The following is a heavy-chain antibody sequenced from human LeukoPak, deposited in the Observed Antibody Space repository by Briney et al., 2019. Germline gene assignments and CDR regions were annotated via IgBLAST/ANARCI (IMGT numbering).Heavy chain of an antibody. D-gene: IGHD3-22*01. CDR3: ARVGVYDSSGYRYYYYYYYMDV. Sequence: ASVKVSCKASGYTFTSYYMHWVRQAPGQGLEWMGIINPSGGSTSYAQKFQGRVTMTRDTSTSTVYMELSSLRAEDTALYYCARVGVYDSSGYRYYYYYYYMDVWGKGTTVTVSS. CDR2: INPSGGST. CDR1: GYTFTSYY. J-gene: IGHJ6*03. V-gene: IGHV1-46*01.